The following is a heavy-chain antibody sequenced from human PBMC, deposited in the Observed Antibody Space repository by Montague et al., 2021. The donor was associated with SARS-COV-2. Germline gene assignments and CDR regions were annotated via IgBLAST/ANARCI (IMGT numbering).Heavy chain of an antibody. CDR2: IYWGDEK. V-gene: IGHV2-5*02. J-gene: IGHJ4*02. CDR3: VHYASGSYYFHY. CDR1: GFSITTSTMG. D-gene: IGHD3-10*01. Sequence: PALVKPTQTLTLTCTFPGFSITTSTMGVGWIRQPPGKALEWLALIYWGDEKRFSPSLKSRLTITKDIFKDQVVLRMTNMDPVDTATYYCVHYASGSYYFHYWGQGTLVTVSS.